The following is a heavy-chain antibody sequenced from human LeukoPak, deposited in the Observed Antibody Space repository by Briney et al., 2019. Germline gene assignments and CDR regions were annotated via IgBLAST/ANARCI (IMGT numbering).Heavy chain of an antibody. V-gene: IGHV4-34*01. CDR3: ARGVGIQRWIY. D-gene: IGHD5-18*01. Sequence: SETLSLTRAVYGGSFSVYYWSWIRQPPGKGLEWIGEINHSGSTNYNPSLKSRVTISVDTSKNQFSLKLSSVTAADTAVYYCARGVGIQRWIYWGQGTLVTVSS. CDR1: GGSFSVYY. CDR2: INHSGST. J-gene: IGHJ4*02.